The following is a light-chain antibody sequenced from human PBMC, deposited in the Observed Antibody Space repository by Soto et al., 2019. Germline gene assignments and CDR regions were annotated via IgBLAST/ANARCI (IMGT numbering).Light chain of an antibody. V-gene: IGKV1-27*01. CDR1: QGIGNS. CDR2: SAP. CDR3: QKYNTVPAP. J-gene: IGKJ5*01. Sequence: DIQMTQSPPSLSASVGDRVTITCRASQGIGNSLAWYQQKPGTVPKLLIYSAPTLQSGVPSRFSGSRSGTAFTLTISSLPPEGVAAYYCQKYNTVPAPFGQGTRLEI.